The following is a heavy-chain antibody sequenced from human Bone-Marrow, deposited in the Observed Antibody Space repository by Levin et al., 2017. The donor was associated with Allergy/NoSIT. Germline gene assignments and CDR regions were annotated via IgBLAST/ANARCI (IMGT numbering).Heavy chain of an antibody. CDR1: GFIFSNAW. CDR3: SRGSNQDDRSDFDC. Sequence: AGGSLRLSCAASGFIFSNAWMNWVRQAPGKGLEWVGRVRSKSHGGTTEYAAPVKGRFSISRDDSRNMLYLQMNSLNTEDTAVYYCSRGSNQDDRSDFDCWGQGTLVTVSS. J-gene: IGHJ4*02. CDR2: VRSKSHGGTT. D-gene: IGHD3-3*01. V-gene: IGHV3-15*01.